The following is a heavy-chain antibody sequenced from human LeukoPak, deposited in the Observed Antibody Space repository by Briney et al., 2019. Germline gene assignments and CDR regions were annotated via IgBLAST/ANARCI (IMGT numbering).Heavy chain of an antibody. CDR3: ARGVHSNLDY. D-gene: IGHD4-11*01. CDR2: INSDGSST. CDR1: GFTFSGYE. Sequence: GGSLRLSCAASGFTFSGYEMNWVRQAPGKGLVWVSRINSDGSSTNYADSVKGRFTISRDNAKNTLYLQMNSLRAEDTAVYYCARGVHSNLDYWGQGTLVTVSS. V-gene: IGHV3-74*01. J-gene: IGHJ4*02.